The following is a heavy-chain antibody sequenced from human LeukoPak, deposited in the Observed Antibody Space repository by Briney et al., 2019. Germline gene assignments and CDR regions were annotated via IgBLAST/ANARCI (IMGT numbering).Heavy chain of an antibody. Sequence: GGSLRLSCAASGFTFSSYDMHWVRQATGKGLKWVSAIGTAGDTYYPGSVKGRFTISRENAKNSLYLQMNSLRAGDTAVYYCARGDGTNPGSFDPWGQGTLVTVSS. J-gene: IGHJ5*02. CDR1: GFTFSSYD. D-gene: IGHD2-2*01. CDR3: ARGDGTNPGSFDP. CDR2: IGTAGDT. V-gene: IGHV3-13*01.